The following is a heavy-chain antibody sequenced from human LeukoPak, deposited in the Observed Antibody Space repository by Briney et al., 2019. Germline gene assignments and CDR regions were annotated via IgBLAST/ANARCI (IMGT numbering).Heavy chain of an antibody. V-gene: IGHV3-30*03. Sequence: PGRSLRLSCAASGFTFSSYGMHWVGQAPGKGLEWVAVISYDGSNKYYADSVKGRFTISRDNSKNTLYLQMNSLRAEDTAVYYCALSSSWYGGFFDYWGQGTLVTVSS. CDR1: GFTFSSYG. CDR3: ALSSSWYGGFFDY. J-gene: IGHJ4*02. CDR2: ISYDGSNK. D-gene: IGHD6-13*01.